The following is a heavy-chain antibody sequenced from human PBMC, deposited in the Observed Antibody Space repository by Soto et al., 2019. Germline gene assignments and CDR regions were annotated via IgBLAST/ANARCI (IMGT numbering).Heavy chain of an antibody. J-gene: IGHJ6*02. V-gene: IGHV3-21*01. CDR1: GFTFSSYS. CDR3: ARRVARGQGMDV. Sequence: EVQLVESGGGLVKPGGSLRLSCAASGFTFSSYSMNWVRQAPGKGLEWVSSISSSSSYIYYADSVKGRFTISRDNAKNSLYLQMNSLRAEDTAVYYCARRVARGQGMDVWGQGTTVTVSS. CDR2: ISSSSSYI. D-gene: IGHD3-3*01.